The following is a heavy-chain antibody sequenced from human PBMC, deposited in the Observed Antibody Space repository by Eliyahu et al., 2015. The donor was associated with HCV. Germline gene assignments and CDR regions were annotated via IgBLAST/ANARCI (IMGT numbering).Heavy chain of an antibody. D-gene: IGHD6-13*01. CDR2: IWSDGSNK. Sequence: QVQLVESGGGVVQPGRSLRLSCTTSGIIFSRYAMHWVRQAPGKGLEWVAVIWSDGSNKYYGDSVKGRFTISRDNSKNTLYLQMNSLRAEDTAVYYCAREWAPAGHDFDYWGQGTLVTVSS. CDR3: AREWAPAGHDFDY. CDR1: GIIFSRYA. J-gene: IGHJ4*02. V-gene: IGHV3-33*01.